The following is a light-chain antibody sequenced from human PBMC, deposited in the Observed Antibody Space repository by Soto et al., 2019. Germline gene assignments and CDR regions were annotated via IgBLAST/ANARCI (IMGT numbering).Light chain of an antibody. CDR3: QQYYGAPLT. J-gene: IGKJ4*01. Sequence: DIVMTQSPDSLAVSLGERAAINCKSRQSLLSSADNKNYLAWYQQKPGQPPKLLISWASTRQFGVPDRFIGSGSGTDFTLTISSLQAEDVALYYCQQYYGAPLTFGGGIKVEIK. V-gene: IGKV4-1*01. CDR1: QSLLSSADNKNY. CDR2: WAS.